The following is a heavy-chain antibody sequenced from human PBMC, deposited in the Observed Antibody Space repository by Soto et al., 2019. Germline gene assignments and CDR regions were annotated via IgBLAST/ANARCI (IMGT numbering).Heavy chain of an antibody. CDR2: SIPISGTA. D-gene: IGHD2-2*01. V-gene: IGHV1-69*01. Sequence: QVQLVQSGAEVKKPGSSVKVSCKASGGTFSSYAISWVRQAPGQGLEWMGGSIPISGTANYAQKFQGRVTITADESTSTAYMERSSLKSEDTSVYYCARSQGSSTSLEIYYYYYYGMDVWGQGTTVTVSS. J-gene: IGHJ6*02. CDR3: ARSQGSSTSLEIYYYYYYGMDV. CDR1: GGTFSSYA.